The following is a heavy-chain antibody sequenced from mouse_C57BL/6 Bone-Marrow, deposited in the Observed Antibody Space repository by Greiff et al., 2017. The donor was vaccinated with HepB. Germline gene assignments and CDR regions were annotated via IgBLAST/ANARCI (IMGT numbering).Heavy chain of an antibody. J-gene: IGHJ2*01. CDR3: AKIYYDYEYYFDY. V-gene: IGHV1-78*01. CDR2: IYPRDGST. D-gene: IGHD2-4*01. Sequence: QVQLQQSDAELVKPGASVKISCKVSGYTFTDHTIHWMKQRPEQGLEWIGYIYPRDGSTKYNEKLKGKATLTADKASSTPYMQLNSLTSEDSAVYFCAKIYYDYEYYFDYWGQGTTLTVSS. CDR1: GYTFTDHT.